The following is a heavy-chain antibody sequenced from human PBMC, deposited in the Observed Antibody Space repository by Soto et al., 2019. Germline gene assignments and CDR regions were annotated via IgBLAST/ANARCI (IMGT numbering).Heavy chain of an antibody. CDR1: GYSFTSYW. J-gene: IGHJ6*02. CDR2: IDPSDSYT. D-gene: IGHD6-19*01. Sequence: GESLKISCKGSGYSFTSYWISWVRQMPGKGLEWMGRIDPSDSYTNYSPSFQGHVTISADKSISTAYLQWSSLKASDTAMYYCARRDIAVADTGHYGMDVWGQGTTVTVSS. CDR3: ARRDIAVADTGHYGMDV. V-gene: IGHV5-10-1*01.